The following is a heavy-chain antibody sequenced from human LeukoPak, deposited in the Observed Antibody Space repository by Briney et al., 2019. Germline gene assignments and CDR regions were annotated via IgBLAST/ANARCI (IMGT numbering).Heavy chain of an antibody. V-gene: IGHV3-23*01. CDR3: AKDGGGRGYSYGTFDY. CDR1: GFTFSSYA. CDR2: ISGSGGST. D-gene: IGHD5-18*01. Sequence: PGGSLRLSCAASGFTFSSYAMSWVRQAPGKGLEWVSAISGSGGSTYYADSVKGRFTISRDNSKNTLYLQMNSLRAEDTAVYYCAKDGGGRGYSYGTFDYWGQGTLVTVSS. J-gene: IGHJ4*02.